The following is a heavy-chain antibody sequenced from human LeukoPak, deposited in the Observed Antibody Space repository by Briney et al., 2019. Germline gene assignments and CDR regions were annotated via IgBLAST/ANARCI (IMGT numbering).Heavy chain of an antibody. CDR3: AKGVGYSYGVAFDI. J-gene: IGHJ3*02. D-gene: IGHD5-18*01. CDR1: GFTFDDYA. CDR2: ITWNSGSI. V-gene: IGHV3-9*03. Sequence: GGSLRLSCVASGFTFDDYAMHRVRQAPGKGLEWVSSITWNSGSIAYADSVKGRFTISRDNAKNSLYLQMNSLRADDMALYYCAKGVGYSYGVAFDIWGQGTMVTVSS.